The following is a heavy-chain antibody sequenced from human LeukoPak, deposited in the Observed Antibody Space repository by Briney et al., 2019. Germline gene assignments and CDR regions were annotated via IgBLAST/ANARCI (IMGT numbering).Heavy chain of an antibody. CDR2: IYHSGST. V-gene: IGHV4-4*02. D-gene: IGHD4-17*01. CDR3: ARGGMATVTTSTHWFDP. Sequence: SETLSLTCAVSGDSISSSYWWSWVRQPPGKGLEWIGEIYHSGSTNYNPSLKSRVTISVDKSKNQFSLELNSVTAADTAVYYCARGGMATVTTSTHWFDPWGQGTLVTVSS. CDR1: GDSISSSYW. J-gene: IGHJ5*02.